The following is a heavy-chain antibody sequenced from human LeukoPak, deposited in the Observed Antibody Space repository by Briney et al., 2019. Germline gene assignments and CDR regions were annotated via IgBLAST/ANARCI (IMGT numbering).Heavy chain of an antibody. CDR1: GFTFSSYT. J-gene: IGHJ4*02. CDR3: ATMNLRYFDY. V-gene: IGHV3-21*01. CDR2: ISSSSTYI. Sequence: GGSLRLSCAASGFTFSSYTMNWVRQAPGRGLEWVSSISSSSTYIYYADSVKGRFTISRDNAKNSLYLQMNSLRAEDTAVYYCATMNLRYFDYWGQGTLVTVSS.